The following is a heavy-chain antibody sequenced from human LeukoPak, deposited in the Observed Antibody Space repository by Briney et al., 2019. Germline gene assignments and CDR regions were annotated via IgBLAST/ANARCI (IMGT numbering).Heavy chain of an antibody. D-gene: IGHD3-16*01. CDR2: MNRDGSEK. Sequence: PGGCLRLSCAASGFSLSNSWMSWVRQAPEGGLGWVVNMNRDGSEKYYVDSIKGRFTISRDNAKNSVYLQMNRLRVEDTAVYYCARDGGVIRFGGQDVWGQGTTVTVS. J-gene: IGHJ6*02. CDR3: ARDGGVIRFGGQDV. V-gene: IGHV3-7*01. CDR1: GFSLSNSW.